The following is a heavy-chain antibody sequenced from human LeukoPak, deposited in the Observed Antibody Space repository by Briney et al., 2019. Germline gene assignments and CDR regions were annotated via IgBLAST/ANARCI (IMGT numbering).Heavy chain of an antibody. CDR1: PYTFTGYY. V-gene: IGHV1-2*02. CDR2: INPNSGGT. Sequence: GASVKVSCKASPYTFTGYYMHWVRQAPGQGLEWMGWINPNSGGTNYAQKFQGRVTMTRDTSISTAYMELSRLRSDDTAVYYCARDLMGATDMGAPDYWGQGTLVTVSS. CDR3: ARDLMGATDMGAPDY. J-gene: IGHJ4*02. D-gene: IGHD1-26*01.